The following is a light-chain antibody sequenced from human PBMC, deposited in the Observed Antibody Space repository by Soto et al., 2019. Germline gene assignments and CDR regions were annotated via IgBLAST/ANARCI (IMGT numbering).Light chain of an antibody. CDR2: HAS. Sequence: EIVMTQSPATLSVSPGERATLSCRASQSVSNNLAWYQQKPAQAPTLLIYHASTGATGIPARFSGSGSGTELTLTISSVQSEDFAVYYCPQYNEWPLTFGGGTKVEIK. CDR1: QSVSNN. J-gene: IGKJ4*01. CDR3: PQYNEWPLT. V-gene: IGKV3-15*01.